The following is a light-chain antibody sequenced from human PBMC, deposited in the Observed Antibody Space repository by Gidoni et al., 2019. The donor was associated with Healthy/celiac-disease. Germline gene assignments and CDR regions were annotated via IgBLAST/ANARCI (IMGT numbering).Light chain of an antibody. CDR1: QSVTSSQ. CDR2: GAS. V-gene: IGKV3-20*01. J-gene: IGKJ3*01. CDR3: HQYGSFPFT. Sequence: EIVLTQSPGTLSLSPGERATLSCRASQSVTSSQLAWYQQKPGQRPRFLIYGASARAPDTPDRFSGSGSGRDFTLTISRLEPEDFGVYYCHQYGSFPFTFGPGTKLDIK.